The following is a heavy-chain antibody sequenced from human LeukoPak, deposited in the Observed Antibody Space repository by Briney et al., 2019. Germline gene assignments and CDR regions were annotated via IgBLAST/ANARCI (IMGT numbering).Heavy chain of an antibody. CDR2: IYHSGST. Sequence: PSETLSLTCVVSGYSISSGYFWGWIRQPPGKGLEWIATIYHSGSTFYNPSLKSRVTISVDTSKNQFSLKLSSVTAADTAVYYCARDYGGHAIFDYWSQGTLVTVSS. J-gene: IGHJ4*02. V-gene: IGHV4-38-2*01. D-gene: IGHD4-23*01. CDR1: GYSISSGYF. CDR3: ARDYGGHAIFDY.